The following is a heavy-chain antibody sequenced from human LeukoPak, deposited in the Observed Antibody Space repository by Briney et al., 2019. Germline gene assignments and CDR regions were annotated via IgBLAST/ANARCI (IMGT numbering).Heavy chain of an antibody. CDR1: GYTFTRYG. Sequence: ASVKVSCKASGYTFTRYGISWVRQAPGQGLEWMGWISAYNGNTNYAQKLQGRVTMTTDTSTSTAYMELRSLRSDDTAVYYCARDSWIYYYYYMDVWGKGTTVTVSS. J-gene: IGHJ6*03. V-gene: IGHV1-18*01. D-gene: IGHD2-2*03. CDR2: ISAYNGNT. CDR3: ARDSWIYYYYYMDV.